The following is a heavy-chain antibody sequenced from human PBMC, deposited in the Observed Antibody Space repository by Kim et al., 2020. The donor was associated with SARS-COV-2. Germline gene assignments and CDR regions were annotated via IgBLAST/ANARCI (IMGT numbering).Heavy chain of an antibody. V-gene: IGHV3-30*01. J-gene: IGHJ4*02. D-gene: IGHD3-9*01. Sequence: DSVKGRFTSSRDNSKNTLYLQMNSLRAEDTAVYYCASPAVGRYFDPTDYWGQGTLVTVSS. CDR3: ASPAVGRYFDPTDY.